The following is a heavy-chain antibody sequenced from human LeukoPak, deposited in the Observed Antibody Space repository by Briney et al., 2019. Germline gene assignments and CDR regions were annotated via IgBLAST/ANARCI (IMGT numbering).Heavy chain of an antibody. D-gene: IGHD3-22*01. Sequence: GGSLRLSCTASGFTFGDYAMSWFRQAPGKGLEWAGFIRSKAYGGTTEYAASVKGRFTISRDDSKSIAYLQMNSLKTEDTAVYYCTRVDSSGYYYPSHYFDYWGQGTLVTVSS. V-gene: IGHV3-49*03. CDR3: TRVDSSGYYYPSHYFDY. CDR2: IRSKAYGGTT. CDR1: GFTFGDYA. J-gene: IGHJ4*02.